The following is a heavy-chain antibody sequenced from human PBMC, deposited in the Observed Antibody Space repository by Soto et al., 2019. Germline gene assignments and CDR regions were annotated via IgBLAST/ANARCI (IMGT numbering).Heavy chain of an antibody. D-gene: IGHD3-10*01. Sequence: QVQLVQSGAEVKKPGSSVKVSCKASGGTFSSYAISWVRQAPGQGLEWMGGIIPIFGTANYAQKFQGRVTITADESTSTAYMELSSLRSEDTAVYYCARPRSHYYGSGRNYYGMDVWGQGTTVTVSS. CDR1: GGTFSSYA. V-gene: IGHV1-69*01. J-gene: IGHJ6*02. CDR2: IIPIFGTA. CDR3: ARPRSHYYGSGRNYYGMDV.